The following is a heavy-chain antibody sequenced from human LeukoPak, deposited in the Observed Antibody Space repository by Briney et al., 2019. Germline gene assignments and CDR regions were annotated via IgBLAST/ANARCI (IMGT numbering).Heavy chain of an antibody. V-gene: IGHV3-23*01. J-gene: IGHJ2*01. D-gene: IGHD5-12*01. Sequence: GGSLRLSCAASGFTFSSYAMSWVRQAPGKGLEWVSAISGSGGSTYYADSEKGRFTISRDNSKNTLYLQMNSLRAEDTAVYYCAKRGGYDPYWYFDLWGRGTLVTVSS. CDR3: AKRGGYDPYWYFDL. CDR2: ISGSGGST. CDR1: GFTFSSYA.